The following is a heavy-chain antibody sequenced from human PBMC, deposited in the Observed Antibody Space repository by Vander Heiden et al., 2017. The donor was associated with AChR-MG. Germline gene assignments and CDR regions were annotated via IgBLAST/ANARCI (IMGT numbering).Heavy chain of an antibody. CDR1: GFTFRRSA. Sequence: EVQLVESGGGLVQPGGSLKLSCADSGFTFRRSAMPWVRQASGKGLEWVGRIRSKANSYATAYAASVKGRFTISRDDSKNTAYLQMNSLKTEDTAVYYCTRQYYDFWSGLNWFDPWGQGTLVTVSS. V-gene: IGHV3-73*02. J-gene: IGHJ5*02. D-gene: IGHD3-3*01. CDR3: TRQYYDFWSGLNWFDP. CDR2: IRSKANSYAT.